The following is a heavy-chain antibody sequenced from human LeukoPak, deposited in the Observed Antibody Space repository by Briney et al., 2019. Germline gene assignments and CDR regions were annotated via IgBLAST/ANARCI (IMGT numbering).Heavy chain of an antibody. Sequence: ASVKVSCKASGGTFSGYAISWVRQAPGQGLEWMGGIIPIFGTTNYALKFQGRVTITADESTSTAYMELSSLRSDDTAVYYCARASGYSYGYLAYFDYWGQGTLVTVSS. J-gene: IGHJ4*02. D-gene: IGHD5-18*01. CDR1: GGTFSGYA. V-gene: IGHV1-69*13. CDR2: IIPIFGTT. CDR3: ARASGYSYGYLAYFDY.